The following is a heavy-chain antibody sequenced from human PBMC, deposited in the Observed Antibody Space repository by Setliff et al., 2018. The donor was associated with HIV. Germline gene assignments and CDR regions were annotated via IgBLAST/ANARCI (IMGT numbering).Heavy chain of an antibody. D-gene: IGHD3-22*01. CDR1: GDSVTSRNW. CDR3: ARGGDYYDSTGARAGFDF. V-gene: IGHV4-4*02. CDR2: IYHNGIT. Sequence: SQTLSLTCAVSGDSVTSRNWWSWVRQAPGKGLDWIGEIYHNGITNYNPSLKSRLIMSLDKSKNEISLMLSSVTAADTAAYYCARGGDYYDSTGARAGFDFWGQGTMVTVSS. J-gene: IGHJ3*01.